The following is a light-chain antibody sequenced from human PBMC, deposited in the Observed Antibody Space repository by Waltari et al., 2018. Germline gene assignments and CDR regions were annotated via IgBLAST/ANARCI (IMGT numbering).Light chain of an antibody. J-gene: IGLJ3*02. Sequence: SYVLTQPPSVSVAPGKMARITCGGNNIGRKSVHWYQQKPGQAPVVVIYYDSDRPSGIPERFSGANSGNTATLTISGVEAGDEADYYCQVWDSSSDQGVFGGWTKLTVL. CDR3: QVWDSSSDQGV. V-gene: IGLV3-21*04. CDR2: YDS. CDR1: NIGRKS.